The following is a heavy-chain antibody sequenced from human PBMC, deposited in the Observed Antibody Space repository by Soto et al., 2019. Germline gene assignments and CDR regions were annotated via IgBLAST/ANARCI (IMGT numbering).Heavy chain of an antibody. CDR1: GGSFSGYY. CDR2: INHSGST. V-gene: IGHV4-34*01. D-gene: IGHD3-22*01. CDR3: ARGRHYYDSSGYYPLFY. Sequence: SETLSLTCAVYGGSFSGYYWSWIRQPPGKGLEWIGEINHSGSTNYNPSLKSRVTISVDTSKNQFSLKLSSVTAAGTAVYYCARGRHYYDSSGYYPLFYWGQGTLVTVSS. J-gene: IGHJ4*02.